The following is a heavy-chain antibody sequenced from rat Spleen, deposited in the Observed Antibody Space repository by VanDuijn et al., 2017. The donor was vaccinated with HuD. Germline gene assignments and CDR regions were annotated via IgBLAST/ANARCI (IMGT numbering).Heavy chain of an antibody. J-gene: IGHJ2*01. CDR1: GFTFSNYY. CDR3: ATWEYSLGY. Sequence: EVQLVESGGGLVQPGRSLKLSCAASGFTFSNYYMAWVRQAPTKGLEWVASISPSGGSTYYRDSVKGRFTISRDNAKSTLYLQMDSLRSEDTATYYCATWEYSLGYWGQGVMVTVSS. CDR2: ISPSGGST. D-gene: IGHD4-2*01. V-gene: IGHV5-27*01.